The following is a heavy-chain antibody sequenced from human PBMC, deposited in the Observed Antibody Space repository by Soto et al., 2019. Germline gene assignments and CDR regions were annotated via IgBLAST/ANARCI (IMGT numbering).Heavy chain of an antibody. Sequence: QVQLVQSGAEVKKPGSSVKVSCKASGGTFSSYAISWVRQAPGQGLEWMGGIIPIFGTANYAQKFQGRVTITADESTSTAYMELRSLRSEDTAVYYCARWYYYGSGSQDSYYYYGMDVWGQGTTVTVSS. CDR3: ARWYYYGSGSQDSYYYYGMDV. V-gene: IGHV1-69*01. J-gene: IGHJ6*02. D-gene: IGHD3-10*01. CDR1: GGTFSSYA. CDR2: IIPIFGTA.